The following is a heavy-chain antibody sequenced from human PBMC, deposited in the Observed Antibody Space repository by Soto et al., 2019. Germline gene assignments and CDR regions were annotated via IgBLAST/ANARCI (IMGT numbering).Heavy chain of an antibody. J-gene: IGHJ4*02. Sequence: EVQLLESGGGLVQPGGSLRLSCAASGFTFSSYAMSWVRQAPGKGLEWVSVISGSGGSTFYADSVKGQFTISRDNSKSTRYLQMHSLRAEDTAVYYCAKDLMMITFGGLYDYWGQGTLVTVSS. CDR1: GFTFSSYA. V-gene: IGHV3-23*01. CDR2: ISGSGGST. CDR3: AKDLMMITFGGLYDY. D-gene: IGHD3-16*01.